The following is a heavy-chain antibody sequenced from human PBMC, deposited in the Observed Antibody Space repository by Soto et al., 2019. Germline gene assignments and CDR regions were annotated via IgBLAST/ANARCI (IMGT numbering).Heavy chain of an antibody. CDR3: AREDWFRFDP. D-gene: IGHD2-21*01. Sequence: GGSLRLSCAASGLTFKNYWMSWVRQTPGKGLEWVATIKYDGSDKYYVDSLKGRFTISRDNARNSLYLQMNSLRAEDTALYYCAREDWFRFDPWGQGTQVTVSS. J-gene: IGHJ5*02. CDR2: IKYDGSDK. CDR1: GLTFKNYW. V-gene: IGHV3-7*01.